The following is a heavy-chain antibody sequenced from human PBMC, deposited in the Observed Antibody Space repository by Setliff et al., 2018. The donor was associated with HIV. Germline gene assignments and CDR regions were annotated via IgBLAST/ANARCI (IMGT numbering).Heavy chain of an antibody. D-gene: IGHD3-9*01. CDR3: VRGGWTLLRYVDWLLSYMDV. CDR2: INTDGSDT. CDR1: GFTFRSYW. V-gene: IGHV3-74*01. Sequence: GGSLRLSCAASGFTFRSYWMHWVRQAPGKGLVWVSRINTDGSDTNYADSVKGRFIISRDNTKNTVYLQMNRLRVEDTAVYYCVRGGWTLLRYVDWLLSYMDVWGKGTTVTVSS. J-gene: IGHJ6*03.